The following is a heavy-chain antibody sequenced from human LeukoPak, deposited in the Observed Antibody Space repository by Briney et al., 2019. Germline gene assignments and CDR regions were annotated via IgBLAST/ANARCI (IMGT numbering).Heavy chain of an antibody. J-gene: IGHJ4*02. CDR1: GSTVSSNY. D-gene: IGHD6-19*01. CDR2: IYSGGST. Sequence: GGSLRLSCAASGSTVSSNYMSWVRQAPGKGLEWVSVIYSGGSTYYADSVKGRFTISRDNSKNTLYLQMNSLRAEDTAVYYCARVGHVGCSPSGDYWGQGTLVTVSS. CDR3: ARVGHVGCSPSGDY. V-gene: IGHV3-53*01.